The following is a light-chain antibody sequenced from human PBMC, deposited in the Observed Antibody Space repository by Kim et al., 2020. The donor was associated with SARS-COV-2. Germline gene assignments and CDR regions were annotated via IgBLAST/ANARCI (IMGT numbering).Light chain of an antibody. Sequence: SASVGDRITSTCRASQDVSNSLAWYQQKPGRAPKLLLYATSTLESGVPSRFSGSGSGTDFTLTISSLQPEDFATYFCQQYYTNPYTFGQGTKMEI. J-gene: IGKJ2*01. V-gene: IGKV1-NL1*01. CDR2: ATS. CDR1: QDVSNS. CDR3: QQYYTNPYT.